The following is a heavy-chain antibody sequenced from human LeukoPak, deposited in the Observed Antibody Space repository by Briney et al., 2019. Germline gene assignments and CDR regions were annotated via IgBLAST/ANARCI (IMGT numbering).Heavy chain of an antibody. D-gene: IGHD3-16*02. CDR2: INHSGST. V-gene: IGHV4-34*01. CDR3: ARGRARVYRQFDP. CDR1: GGSFSGYY. Sequence: KPSETLSLTCAVYGGSFSGYYWSWIRQPPGKGLEWIGEINHSGSTNYNPSLKSRVTISVDTSKNQFSLKLSSVTAADTAVYYCARGRARVYRQFDPWGQGTLVTVSS. J-gene: IGHJ5*02.